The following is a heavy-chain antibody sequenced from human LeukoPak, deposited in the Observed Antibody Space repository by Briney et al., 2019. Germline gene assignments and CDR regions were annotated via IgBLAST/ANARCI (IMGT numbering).Heavy chain of an antibody. CDR3: ARAVTAYCSGGSCTVFLDI. D-gene: IGHD2-15*01. J-gene: IGHJ3*02. CDR1: GGSISRYY. CDR2: TFYSGSI. V-gene: IGHV4-59*01. Sequence: SETLSLTCTISGGSISRYYWSWIRQPPGKGLEWIGYTFYSGSINYNPSLKSRVSISVDTSKNQFSLKLNSVTAADTAVYYCARAVTAYCSGGSCTVFLDIWGQGTRVTVSS.